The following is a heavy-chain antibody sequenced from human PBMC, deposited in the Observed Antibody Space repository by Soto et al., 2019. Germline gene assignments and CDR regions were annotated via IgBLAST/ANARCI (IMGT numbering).Heavy chain of an antibody. CDR1: GGSISSSSYY. Sequence: QLQLQESGPGLVKPSETLSLTCTVSGGSISSSSYYWGWIRQPPGKGLEWIGSIYYSGSTYYNPSLKSRVTISVDTSKNQFSLKLSSVTAADTAVYYCAVVVVPAARRRYYYGMDVWGQGTTVTVSS. V-gene: IGHV4-39*01. D-gene: IGHD2-2*01. J-gene: IGHJ6*02. CDR3: AVVVVPAARRRYYYGMDV. CDR2: IYYSGST.